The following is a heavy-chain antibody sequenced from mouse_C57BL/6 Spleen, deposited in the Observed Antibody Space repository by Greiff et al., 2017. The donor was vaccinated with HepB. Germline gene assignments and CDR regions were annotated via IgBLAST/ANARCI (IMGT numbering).Heavy chain of an antibody. V-gene: IGHV1-19*01. J-gene: IGHJ1*03. CDR1: GYTFTDYY. CDR3: ARRLYGSSYGYFDV. CDR2: INPYNGGT. D-gene: IGHD1-1*01. Sequence: EVQLQQSGPVLVKPGASVKMSCKASGYTFTDYYMNWVKQSHGKSLEWIGVINPYNGGTSYNQKFKGKATLTVDKSSSTAYMELNSLTSEDSAVYYCARRLYGSSYGYFDVWGTGTTVTVSS.